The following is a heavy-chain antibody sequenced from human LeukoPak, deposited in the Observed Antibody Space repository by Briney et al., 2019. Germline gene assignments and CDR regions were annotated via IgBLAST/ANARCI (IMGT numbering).Heavy chain of an antibody. V-gene: IGHV3-23*01. J-gene: IGHJ4*02. Sequence: PGGSLRLSCAASGFTFSSYAMSWVRQAPGKGLEWVSAISGSGGSTYYADSVKGRFTISRDNSKNTLYLQMNSLRAEDTAVYYCAKDLETWLQLLPYFDYWGQGTLVTVSS. CDR2: ISGSGGST. CDR1: GFTFSSYA. CDR3: AKDLETWLQLLPYFDY. D-gene: IGHD5-24*01.